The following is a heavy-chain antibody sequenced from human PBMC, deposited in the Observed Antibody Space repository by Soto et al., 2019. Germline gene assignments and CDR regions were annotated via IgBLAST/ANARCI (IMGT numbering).Heavy chain of an antibody. D-gene: IGHD5-12*01. J-gene: IGHJ4*02. V-gene: IGHV4-39*01. Sequence: SETLSLTCTVSGGSISSSSYYWGWIRQPPGKGLEWIGSIYYSGSTYYNPSLKSRVTISVDTSKNRFSLKLSSVTAADTAVYYCARQNRDGYNYDYWGQGTLVTVSS. CDR1: GGSISSSSYY. CDR3: ARQNRDGYNYDY. CDR2: IYYSGST.